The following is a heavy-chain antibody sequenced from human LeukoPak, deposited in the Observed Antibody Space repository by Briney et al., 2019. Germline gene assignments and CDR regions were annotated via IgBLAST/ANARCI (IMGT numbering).Heavy chain of an antibody. CDR1: GGSISGYY. J-gene: IGHJ4*02. CDR3: TRLIYYYDSSAYYYIDY. CDR2: MYYTGSH. V-gene: IGHV4-59*08. D-gene: IGHD3-22*01. Sequence: SETLSLTCTVSGGSISGYYWSWIRQPPGKGLEWIGYMYYTGSHNYNPSLESRVTVPVDTSKNQFSLKLTSVTAADTAVYYCTRLIYYYDSSAYYYIDYWGQGTLVTVSS.